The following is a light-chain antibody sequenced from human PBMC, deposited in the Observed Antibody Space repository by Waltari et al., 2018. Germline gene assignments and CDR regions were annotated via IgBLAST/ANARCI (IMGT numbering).Light chain of an antibody. J-gene: IGLJ2*01. V-gene: IGLV3-21*01. Sequence: SYVLTQPPSVSVAPGETAQITCAGNNIGSKTVQWDQQKPGQAPVLVINYDSCRPSGIPERFSGSNSGNTATLTISRVEAGDEADYYCQVWESRSDPFFGGGTKLTVL. CDR2: YDS. CDR1: NIGSKT. CDR3: QVWESRSDPF.